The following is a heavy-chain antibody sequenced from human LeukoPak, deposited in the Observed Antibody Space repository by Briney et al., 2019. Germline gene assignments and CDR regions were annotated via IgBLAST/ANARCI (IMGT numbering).Heavy chain of an antibody. Sequence: PSETLSLTCTVSGGXISSYYWSWIRQPPGKGLEWIGYIYYSGSTNYNPALKSRVTISEDTSKNQISLKLSSVTAADTAVYYCARVRGYYDSSGYDYWGQGTLITVSS. V-gene: IGHV4-59*01. D-gene: IGHD3-22*01. J-gene: IGHJ4*02. CDR3: ARVRGYYDSSGYDY. CDR1: GGXISSYY. CDR2: IYYSGST.